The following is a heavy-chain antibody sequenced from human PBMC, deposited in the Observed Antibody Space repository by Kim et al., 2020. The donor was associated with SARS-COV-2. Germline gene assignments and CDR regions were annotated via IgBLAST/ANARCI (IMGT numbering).Heavy chain of an antibody. V-gene: IGHV3-15*01. Sequence: TDGGTADYAAPVKGRFTISRDDSKNTLYLLMNSLKTEDSGVYYCTTVSMRWGQGTLVTVSS. CDR3: TTVSMR. J-gene: IGHJ4*02. CDR2: TDGGTA. D-gene: IGHD2-2*01.